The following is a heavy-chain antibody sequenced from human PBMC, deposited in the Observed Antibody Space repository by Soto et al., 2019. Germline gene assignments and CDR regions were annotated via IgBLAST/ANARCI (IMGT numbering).Heavy chain of an antibody. CDR2: ISAYNGNT. V-gene: IGHV1-18*01. Sequence: GASVKVSCKASGGTFSSYAISWVRQAPGQGLEWMGWISAYNGNTNYAQKLQGRVTMTTDTSTSTAYMELRSLRSDDTAVYYCARRSYSNYGSWFDPWGQGTLVTVSS. CDR1: GGTFSSYA. CDR3: ARRSYSNYGSWFDP. D-gene: IGHD4-4*01. J-gene: IGHJ5*02.